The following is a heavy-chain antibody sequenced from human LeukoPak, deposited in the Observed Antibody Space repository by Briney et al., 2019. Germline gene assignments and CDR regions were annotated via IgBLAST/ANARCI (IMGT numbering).Heavy chain of an antibody. CDR3: ARSIRNWYFDL. V-gene: IGHV4-4*07. J-gene: IGHJ2*01. CDR2: MYISGST. D-gene: IGHD5-12*01. CDR1: GGSMSGYY. Sequence: SETLSLTCTVSGGSMSGYYWSWLRQPAGKGREWIGHMYISGSTNYNPSLKSRVTISVDTSKTQFSLKLSSVTAVDTAVYFCARSIRNWYFDLWGRGTLVTVSS.